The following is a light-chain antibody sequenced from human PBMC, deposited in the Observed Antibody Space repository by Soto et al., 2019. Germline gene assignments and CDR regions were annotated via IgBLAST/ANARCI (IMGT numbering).Light chain of an antibody. CDR2: DVN. CDR1: SSDVGGYHY. CDR3: CSYAGSYTLV. J-gene: IGLJ2*01. Sequence: QSVLTQPRSVSGSPGQSVTLSCTGTSSDVGGYHYVSWYQHHRGKAPKIIIYDVNKRPSGVPDRFSGSKSGNTASLTISGLQTEDEADYHCCSYAGSYTLVFGGGTKVTVL. V-gene: IGLV2-11*01.